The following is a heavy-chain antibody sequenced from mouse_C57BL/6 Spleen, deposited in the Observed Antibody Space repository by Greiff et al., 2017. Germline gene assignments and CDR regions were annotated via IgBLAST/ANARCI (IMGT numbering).Heavy chain of an antibody. Sequence: QVQLQQPGAELVKPGASVKMSCKASGYTFTSYWITWVKQRPGQGLEWIGDIYPGSGSTNYNEKFKSKATLPVDTSSSTAYMQLSSLTSEDSAVYDCARSTTVNAVDDWGQGTSVTVSS. J-gene: IGHJ4*01. CDR3: ARSTTVNAVDD. V-gene: IGHV1-55*01. D-gene: IGHD2-1*01. CDR1: GYTFTSYW. CDR2: IYPGSGST.